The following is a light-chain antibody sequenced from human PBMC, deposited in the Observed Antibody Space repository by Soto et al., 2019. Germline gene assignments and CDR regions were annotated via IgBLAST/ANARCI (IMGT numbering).Light chain of an antibody. CDR2: WAS. J-gene: IGKJ4*01. Sequence: DIVITQSPESLAFSIGYRSTINCNSMQSVLYSSNNKNYLAWYQQKPGQPPKLLIYWASTRESGVPDRFSGSGSGTDFTLTISSLQAEDVAVYYCQQYYSTPLTFGGGTKVDIK. CDR3: QQYYSTPLT. V-gene: IGKV4-1*01. CDR1: QSVLYSSNNKNY.